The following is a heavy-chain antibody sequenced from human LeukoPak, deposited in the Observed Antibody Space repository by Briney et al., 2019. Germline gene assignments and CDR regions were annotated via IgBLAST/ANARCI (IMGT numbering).Heavy chain of an antibody. V-gene: IGHV1-69*13. J-gene: IGHJ4*02. Sequence: SVKVSCKASGGTFSSYAISWVRQAPGQGLEWMGGIIPIFGTANYAQKFQGRVTITADESTSTAYMELSSPRSEDTAVYYCARRIVGATSGGDYWGQGTLVTVSS. CDR2: IIPIFGTA. D-gene: IGHD1-26*01. CDR3: ARRIVGATSGGDY. CDR1: GGTFSSYA.